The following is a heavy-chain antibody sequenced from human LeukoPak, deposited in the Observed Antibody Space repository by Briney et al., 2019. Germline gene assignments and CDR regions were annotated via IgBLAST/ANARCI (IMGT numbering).Heavy chain of an antibody. Sequence: SETLSLTCTVSGGSISSSSYYWGWIRQPPGKGLEWIGSIYYSGSTYYNPSLKSRVTISVDTSKNQFSLKLSSVTAADTAVYYCVRHHKYCSSTSCYKVGDPTDAFAIWGLGTMVTVSS. V-gene: IGHV4-39*01. J-gene: IGHJ3*02. CDR1: GGSISSSSYY. CDR2: IYYSGST. CDR3: VRHHKYCSSTSCYKVGDPTDAFAI. D-gene: IGHD2-2*01.